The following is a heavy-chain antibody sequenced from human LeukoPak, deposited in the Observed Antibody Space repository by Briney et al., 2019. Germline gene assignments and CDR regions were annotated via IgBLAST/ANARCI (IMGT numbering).Heavy chain of an antibody. CDR1: GGTFSGYY. J-gene: IGHJ4*02. V-gene: IGHV4-34*01. D-gene: IGHD2-2*01. Sequence: SETLSLTCAVYGGTFSGYYWSWIRQPPGKGLEWIGEINHSGSTNYNPSLKSRVTISVDTSKNQFSLKLSSVTAADTAVYYCARGASQDIVVVPAAPSFDYWGQGTLVTVSS. CDR3: ARGASQDIVVVPAAPSFDY. CDR2: INHSGST.